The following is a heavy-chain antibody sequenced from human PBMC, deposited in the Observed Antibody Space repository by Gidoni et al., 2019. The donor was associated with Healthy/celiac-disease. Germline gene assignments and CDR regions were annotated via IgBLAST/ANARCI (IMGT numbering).Heavy chain of an antibody. CDR1: GFSLSTSGVG. J-gene: IGHJ4*02. D-gene: IGHD6-19*01. Sequence: QITLKESGPTLVKPTQTLTLTCTFSGFSLSTSGVGVGWIRQPPGKALEWLALIYWDDDKRYSPSLKSRLTITKDTTKNQVVLTMTNMDPVDTATYYCAHSWWDPSGWYFDYWGQGTLVTVSS. V-gene: IGHV2-5*02. CDR3: AHSWWDPSGWYFDY. CDR2: IYWDDDK.